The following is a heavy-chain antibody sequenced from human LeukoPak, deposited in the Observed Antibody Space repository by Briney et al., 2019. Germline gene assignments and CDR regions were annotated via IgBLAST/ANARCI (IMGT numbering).Heavy chain of an antibody. Sequence: SGGSLRLSCAASGFTFSSYEMNWLRQAPGKALEWVSYISSSGSTIYYADSVKGRFTISRDNAKNSLYLQVNSLRAEDTAVYYCAREATSCSSTSCSNYYYYGMDVWGKGTTVTVSS. D-gene: IGHD2-2*01. J-gene: IGHJ6*04. CDR1: GFTFSSYE. CDR3: AREATSCSSTSCSNYYYYGMDV. CDR2: ISSSGSTI. V-gene: IGHV3-48*03.